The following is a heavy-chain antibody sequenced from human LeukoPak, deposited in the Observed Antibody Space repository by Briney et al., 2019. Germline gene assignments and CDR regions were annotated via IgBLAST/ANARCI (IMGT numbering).Heavy chain of an antibody. J-gene: IGHJ4*02. CDR3: ANLYGDSGLDY. CDR1: GFTFSSYG. Sequence: PGRSLRLSCAASGFTFSSYGMHWVRRPPGKGPEWVAVISYDGINKYHADSVKGRFTISRDNSKNTLYLQMNSLRAEDTALYYCANLYGDSGLDYWGQGTLVTVSS. V-gene: IGHV3-30*18. CDR2: ISYDGINK. D-gene: IGHD4-17*01.